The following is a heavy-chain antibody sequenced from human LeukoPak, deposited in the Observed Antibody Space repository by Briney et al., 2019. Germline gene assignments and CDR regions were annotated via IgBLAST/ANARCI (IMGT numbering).Heavy chain of an antibody. CDR1: GFTFSSYW. Sequence: PGGSLRLSCAASGFTFSSYWMSWVRQAPGKGLEWVANIKQDGSEKYYVDSVKGRFTISRDNAKNSLYLQMNSLRAEDTAVYYCARAPVETVTTLFLTLAWPAWGQGTLVTVSS. V-gene: IGHV3-7*04. CDR3: ARAPVETVTTLFLTLAWPA. J-gene: IGHJ4*02. D-gene: IGHD4-17*01. CDR2: IKQDGSEK.